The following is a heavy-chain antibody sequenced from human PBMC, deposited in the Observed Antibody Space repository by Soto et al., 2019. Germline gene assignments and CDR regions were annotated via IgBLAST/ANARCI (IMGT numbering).Heavy chain of an antibody. D-gene: IGHD5-12*01. CDR3: ARVIDDIVATTHSGFDY. Sequence: SETLSLTCTVSGGSISSYYWSWIRQPPGKGLEWIGYIYYSGSTNYNPSLKSRVTISVDTSKNQFSLKLSSVTAADTAVYYCARVIDDIVATTHSGFDYWGQGTLVTVSS. CDR1: GGSISSYY. V-gene: IGHV4-59*01. J-gene: IGHJ4*02. CDR2: IYYSGST.